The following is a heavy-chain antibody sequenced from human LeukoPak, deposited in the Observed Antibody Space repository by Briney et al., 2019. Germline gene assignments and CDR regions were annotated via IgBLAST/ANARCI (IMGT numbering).Heavy chain of an antibody. CDR2: INHSGST. J-gene: IGHJ6*03. Sequence: SETLSLTCAVYGGSFSGYYWSWIRQPPGKGLEWIGEINHSGSTNYNPSLKSRVTISVDTSKNQFSLKLSSVTAADTAVYYCARARPYYYYMDVWGKGTTVTVS. V-gene: IGHV4-34*01. CDR3: ARARPYYYYMDV. CDR1: GGSFSGYY.